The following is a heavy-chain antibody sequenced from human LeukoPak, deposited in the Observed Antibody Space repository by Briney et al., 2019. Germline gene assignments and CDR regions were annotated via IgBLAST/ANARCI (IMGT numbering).Heavy chain of an antibody. D-gene: IGHD2-15*01. V-gene: IGHV1-69*04. CDR3: ARSRPFPRYCNGGSCSDAFDI. Sequence: ASVKVSCKASGGTFSSYAISWVRQAPGQGLEWMGRIIPILGIANYAQKFQGRVTITADKSTSTAYMELSSLRSEDTAVYYCARSRPFPRYCNGGSCSDAFDIWGQGTMVTVSS. CDR2: IIPILGIA. CDR1: GGTFSSYA. J-gene: IGHJ3*02.